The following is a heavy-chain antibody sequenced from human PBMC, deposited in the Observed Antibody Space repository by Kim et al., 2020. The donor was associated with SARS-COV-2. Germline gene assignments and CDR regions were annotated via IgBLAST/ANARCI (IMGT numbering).Heavy chain of an antibody. D-gene: IGHD2-8*02. CDR3: ARGSRVGSTGAARTPFDF. Sequence: ASVKVSCKTSGYTFIDYYIHWVRQAPGQGLEWMGWINSNSGDTKDTQNFQGRVTMTRDRSINTAYLDLSSLRSDDTAVYYCARGSRVGSTGAARTPFDFWGQGTLVTVSS. CDR1: GYTFIDYY. V-gene: IGHV1-2*02. J-gene: IGHJ4*02. CDR2: INSNSGDT.